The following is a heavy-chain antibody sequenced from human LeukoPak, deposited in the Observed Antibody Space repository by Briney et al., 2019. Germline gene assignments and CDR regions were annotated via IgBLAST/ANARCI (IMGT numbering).Heavy chain of an antibody. J-gene: IGHJ6*03. CDR3: ARVRVYYYYMDV. V-gene: IGHV4-34*01. Sequence: PSETLSLTCAVYGGSISGNYWSWIRQPPGKGLEWIGEINHSGSTNYNPSLKSRVTISVDTSKNQFSLKLSSVTAADTAVYYCARVRVYYYYMDVWGKGTTVTVSS. CDR2: INHSGST. CDR1: GGSISGNY. D-gene: IGHD3-10*01.